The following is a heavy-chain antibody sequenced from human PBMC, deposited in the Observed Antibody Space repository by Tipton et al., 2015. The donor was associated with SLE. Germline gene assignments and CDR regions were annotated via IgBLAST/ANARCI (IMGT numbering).Heavy chain of an antibody. V-gene: IGHV4-59*01. Sequence: TLSLTCTVSGGSISSYYWSWIRQPPGKGLEWIGYIYYSGSTNYNPSLKSRVTISVDTSKNQFSLKLSSVTAADTAVYYCARDDSGSFFDCWGQGTLVTVSS. CDR1: GGSISSYY. D-gene: IGHD1-26*01. CDR2: IYYSGST. J-gene: IGHJ4*02. CDR3: ARDDSGSFFDC.